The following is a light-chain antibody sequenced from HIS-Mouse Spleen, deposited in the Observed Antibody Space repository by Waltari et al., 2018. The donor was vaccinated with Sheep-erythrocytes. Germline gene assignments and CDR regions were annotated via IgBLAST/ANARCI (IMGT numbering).Light chain of an antibody. CDR2: QDS. J-gene: IGLJ2*01. CDR1: KLGDKY. CDR3: QAWDSSTVV. Sequence: LTQPPSVSVSPGQTASITCPGDKLGDKYACWYQQKPGQSPVLVIYQDSKRPSGIPERFSGSNSGNTATLTISGTQAMDEADYYCQAWDSSTVVFGGGTKLTVL. V-gene: IGLV3-1*01.